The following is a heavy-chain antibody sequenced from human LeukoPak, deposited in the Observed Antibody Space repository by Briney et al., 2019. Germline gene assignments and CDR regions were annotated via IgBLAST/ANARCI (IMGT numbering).Heavy chain of an antibody. CDR1: GYSISSGYY. D-gene: IGHD1-26*01. J-gene: IGHJ2*01. V-gene: IGHV4-38-2*02. CDR3: ARGGSYSHWYFDL. CDR2: IYHSGST. Sequence: SETLSLTCTVSGYSISSGYYWGWIRQPPGKGLEWIGSIYHSGSTYYNPSLKSRVTISVDTSKNQFSLKLSSVTAADTAVYYCARGGSYSHWYFDLWGRGTLVTVSS.